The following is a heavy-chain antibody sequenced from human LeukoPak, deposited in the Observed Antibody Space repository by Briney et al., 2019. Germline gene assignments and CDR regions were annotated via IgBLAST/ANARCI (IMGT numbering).Heavy chain of an antibody. D-gene: IGHD3-9*01. CDR2: ISAYNGNT. CDR1: GYTFTGYG. J-gene: IGHJ6*02. CDR3: ARVLVLRYFDWLPTPGYYGMDV. V-gene: IGHV1-18*01. Sequence: ASVKVSCKASGYTFTGYGISWVRQAPGQGLEWMGWISAYNGNTNYAQKLQGRVTMTTDTSTSTAYMELRSLRSDDTAVYYCARVLVLRYFDWLPTPGYYGMDVWGQGTTVTVSS.